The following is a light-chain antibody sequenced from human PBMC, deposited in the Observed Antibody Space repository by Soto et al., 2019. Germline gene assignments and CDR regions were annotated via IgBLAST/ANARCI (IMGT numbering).Light chain of an antibody. V-gene: IGKV1-9*01. J-gene: IGKJ4*01. CDR3: QHLNTNPVT. Sequence: IQLTQSPSSLSASVGDSVTISCRASQGISRYLAWYQQKPGRAPQLLISAASTLQSGVPSRFSGSGSGTHFTLVISSLQPEDFATYYCQHLNTNPVTFGGGTKVEIK. CDR2: AAS. CDR1: QGISRY.